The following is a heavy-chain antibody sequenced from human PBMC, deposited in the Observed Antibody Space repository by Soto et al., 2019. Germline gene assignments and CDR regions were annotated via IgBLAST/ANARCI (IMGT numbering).Heavy chain of an antibody. CDR2: ISGSDDST. CDR1: GFTFSSYA. D-gene: IGHD2-21*01. CDR3: TTDLRVVLVDDTPRDY. J-gene: IGHJ4*02. Sequence: GGSLRLSCAASGFTFSSYAMSWVRQAPGKGLEWVSVISGSDDSTYYADSVKGRFTISRDNSKNTLYLQMNSLRAEDTAVYYCTTDLRVVLVDDTPRDYWGKGTLVTVPS. V-gene: IGHV3-23*01.